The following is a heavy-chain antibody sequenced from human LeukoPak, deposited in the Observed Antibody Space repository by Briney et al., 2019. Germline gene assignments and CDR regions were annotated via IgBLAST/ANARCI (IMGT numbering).Heavy chain of an antibody. CDR2: IRSTSAGGTT. V-gene: IGHV3-15*01. CDR1: GFTFRNAW. CDR3: TACYASWGGYITRHDY. Sequence: GGSLRLSCAASGFTFRNAWMSWVRQAPGKGLEWVGRIRSTSAGGTTDYAAPVKGRFTISRDDSKNTLYLQMSSLNTEDTAMYYCTACYASWGGYITRHDYWGQGTLVTVSS. J-gene: IGHJ4*02. D-gene: IGHD3-3*01.